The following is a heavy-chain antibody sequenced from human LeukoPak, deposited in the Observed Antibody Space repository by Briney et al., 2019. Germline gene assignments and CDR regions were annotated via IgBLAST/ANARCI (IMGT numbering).Heavy chain of an antibody. V-gene: IGHV3-11*01. CDR3: ARNHDYGDYLDY. Sequence: GGSLRLSCAASGFTFSDYYMSWIRQAPGRGLEWVSYISSSGSTIYYADSVKGRFTISRDNAKNSLYLQMNSLRAEDTAVYYCARNHDYGDYLDYWGQGTLVTVSS. J-gene: IGHJ4*02. CDR2: ISSSGSTI. CDR1: GFTFSDYY. D-gene: IGHD4-17*01.